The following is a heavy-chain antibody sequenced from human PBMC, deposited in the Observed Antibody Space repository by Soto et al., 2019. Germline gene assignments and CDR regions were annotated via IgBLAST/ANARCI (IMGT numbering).Heavy chain of an antibody. CDR1: GFTFSSYA. D-gene: IGHD6-19*01. V-gene: IGHV3-30-3*01. CDR2: ISEDGSNK. Sequence: QVQLVDAGGGVVQPGRSLRLSCAASGFTFSSYAMHWVRQAPGKGLEWVAVISEDGSNKYYADSVKGRFTISRDNSKNTLDLQMNSLRAEDTAVYYCAREVIGSIAVAGTFDYWGQGTLVTVSS. CDR3: AREVIGSIAVAGTFDY. J-gene: IGHJ4*02.